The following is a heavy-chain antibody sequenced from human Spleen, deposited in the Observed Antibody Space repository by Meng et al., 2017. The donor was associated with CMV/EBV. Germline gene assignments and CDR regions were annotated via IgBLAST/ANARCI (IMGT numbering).Heavy chain of an antibody. Sequence: GFIRSNSGNWGWIRKRPGKGLGWIGSVIYSGGNYYNTSLKRRVTMSVDTSKNQFSLTLSSVTAADTAVYYCARESRRVVAAKNWFDPWGQGTLVTVSS. D-gene: IGHD2-15*01. CDR3: ARESRRVVAAKNWFDP. CDR2: VIYSGGN. CDR1: GFIRSNSGN. V-gene: IGHV4-39*07. J-gene: IGHJ5*02.